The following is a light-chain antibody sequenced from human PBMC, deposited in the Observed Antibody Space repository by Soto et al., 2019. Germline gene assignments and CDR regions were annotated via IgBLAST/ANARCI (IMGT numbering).Light chain of an antibody. CDR2: EHN. J-gene: IGLJ2*01. CDR1: SSNIGSHF. CDR3: ATWDSNLRAVV. Sequence: QSVLTQPPSASGTPGQRVTISCSGSSSNIGSHFVNWYQQLPGTAPKLLIYEHNKRPSGIPDRFSGSTSGTSATLGITGLQTGDEGDYYCATWDSNLRAVVFGGGTKLTVL. V-gene: IGLV1-51*01.